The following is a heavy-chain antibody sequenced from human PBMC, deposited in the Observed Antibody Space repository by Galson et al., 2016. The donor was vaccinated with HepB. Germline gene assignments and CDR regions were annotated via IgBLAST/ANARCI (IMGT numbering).Heavy chain of an antibody. Sequence: SLRLSCAASGFTFSSYDMHWVRQPTGKGLEWVSGAGTAGDTYYPGSVKGRFTISRENAKNSLYLQMSSLRAGDTAVYYCARADTVMGTYWYFDLWGRGTLVTVSS. CDR2: AGTAGDT. J-gene: IGHJ2*01. D-gene: IGHD5-18*01. V-gene: IGHV3-13*01. CDR1: GFTFSSYD. CDR3: ARADTVMGTYWYFDL.